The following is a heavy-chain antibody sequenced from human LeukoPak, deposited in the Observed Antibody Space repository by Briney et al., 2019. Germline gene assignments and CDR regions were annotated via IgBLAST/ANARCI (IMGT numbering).Heavy chain of an antibody. D-gene: IGHD2-2*01. Sequence: ASVKVSCKASGYTFTSYGISWVRQAPGQGLEWMGWISAYNGNTNYAQKLQGRVTMTTDTSTSTAYMELRSLRSDDTAVYYGARLTRYCSSTSCRNWFDPWGQGTLVTVSS. CDR3: ARLTRYCSSTSCRNWFDP. CDR1: GYTFTSYG. V-gene: IGHV1-18*01. J-gene: IGHJ5*02. CDR2: ISAYNGNT.